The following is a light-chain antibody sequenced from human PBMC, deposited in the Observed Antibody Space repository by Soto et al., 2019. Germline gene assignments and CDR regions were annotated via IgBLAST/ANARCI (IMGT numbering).Light chain of an antibody. V-gene: IGKV1-39*01. CDR1: QIIGSY. CDR2: AAS. CDR3: QQSYSTPLA. Sequence: DIPMTQSPSSLSAFVGDRVTITCRASQIIGSYLNWYQQKPGKAPKVLINAASSLQSGVPSRFSGSGSGTDFTLTISSLQPEDFATYYCQQSYSTPLAFGGGTKVEIK. J-gene: IGKJ4*01.